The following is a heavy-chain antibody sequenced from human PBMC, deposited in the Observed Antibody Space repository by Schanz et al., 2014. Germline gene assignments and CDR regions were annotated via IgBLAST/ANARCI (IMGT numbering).Heavy chain of an antibody. J-gene: IGHJ4*02. CDR2: ISYDGGHK. CDR1: GFTFSSYA. D-gene: IGHD2-21*01. V-gene: IGHV3-30*04. Sequence: QVQLVESGGGVVQPGRSLRLSCAASGFTFSSYAMHWVRQAPGRGLQWVALISYDGGHKYYADSVKGRFTVSRDNSKNTLYLQMNSLTTEDTAVYYCAKDQTDSVCYNDCSFDYWGQGTLVTVSS. CDR3: AKDQTDSVCYNDCSFDY.